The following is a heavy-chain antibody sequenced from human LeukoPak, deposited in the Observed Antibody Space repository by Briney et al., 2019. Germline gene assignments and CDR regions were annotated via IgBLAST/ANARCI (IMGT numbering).Heavy chain of an antibody. CDR1: GVTFSISA. Sequence: GGSLRLSCAASGVTFSISAMSWVRHAPGKGLEWVSGISGSGGGGTYYADSVKGRFTISRDNSKNTLHLQMNSPRAEDAAVYYCAKAGSIRFDYWGQGTLVTVSS. D-gene: IGHD1-26*01. J-gene: IGHJ4*02. CDR2: ISGSGGGGT. CDR3: AKAGSIRFDY. V-gene: IGHV3-23*01.